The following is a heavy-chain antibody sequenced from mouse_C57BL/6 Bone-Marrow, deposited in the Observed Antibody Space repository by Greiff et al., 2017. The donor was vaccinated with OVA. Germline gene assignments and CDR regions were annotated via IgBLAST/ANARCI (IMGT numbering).Heavy chain of an antibody. CDR2: ISSGGDYN. D-gene: IGHD2-14*01. CDR3: TRVRRVFAY. Sequence: EVQVVESGEGLVKPGGSLKLSCAASGFTFSSYAMSWVRQTPEKRLEWVAYISSGGDYNYSADTVKGRFTISRDNARDTLYLQMSSLKSEDTAMYYCTRVRRVFAYWGRGTLVTVSA. CDR1: GFTFSSYA. V-gene: IGHV5-9-1*02. J-gene: IGHJ3*01.